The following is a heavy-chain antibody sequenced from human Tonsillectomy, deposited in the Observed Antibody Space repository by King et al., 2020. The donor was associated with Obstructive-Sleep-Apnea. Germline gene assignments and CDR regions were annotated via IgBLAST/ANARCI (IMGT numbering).Heavy chain of an antibody. CDR3: ARGSRWDLSRTEY. Sequence: VKLVESGGGVVQPGRSLRLSCAASGFTFSGYAMHWVRQAPGKGLEWVAVISYDGSHKYYADSVKGRFTISRDNSKSTLYLQMDSLRAEDTAVYYCARGSRWDLSRTEYWGQGTLVTVSS. J-gene: IGHJ4*02. V-gene: IGHV3-30*04. CDR2: ISYDGSHK. CDR1: GFTFSGYA. D-gene: IGHD6-13*01.